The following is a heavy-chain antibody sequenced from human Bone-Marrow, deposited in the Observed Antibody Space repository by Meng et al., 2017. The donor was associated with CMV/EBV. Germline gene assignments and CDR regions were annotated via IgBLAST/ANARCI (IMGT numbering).Heavy chain of an antibody. Sequence: QIHTQQSRPTLLQPTQTPPMTCTFPGFSISTSGGGVCLIRQPPGKALEWLARIYWDDDKRYSPSLKSSLTITKDTSKNQVVLTLTNMDPVDTATYYCAHSSDTAIVLFDYWGQGTLVTASS. CDR1: GFSISTSGGG. D-gene: IGHD5-18*01. J-gene: IGHJ4*02. V-gene: IGHV2-5*02. CDR2: IYWDDDK. CDR3: AHSSDTAIVLFDY.